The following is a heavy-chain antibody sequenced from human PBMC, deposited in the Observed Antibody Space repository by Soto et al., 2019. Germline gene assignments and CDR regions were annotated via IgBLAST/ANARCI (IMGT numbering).Heavy chain of an antibody. J-gene: IGHJ6*04. V-gene: IGHV3-66*01. CDR3: ARDDVLCDGGRCYGVPLDV. D-gene: IGHD2-15*01. CDR1: GFTVSSKY. Sequence: EVQLVESGGGLVQPGGSLRLSCAASGFTVSSKYMSWVRQAPGKGLEWVSLIQSGGPTYYADSVKGRFTISRDTSENTVHLQMDSLRAEDTAVYSCARDDVLCDGGRCYGVPLDVWGTGTTVSVSS. CDR2: IQSGGPT.